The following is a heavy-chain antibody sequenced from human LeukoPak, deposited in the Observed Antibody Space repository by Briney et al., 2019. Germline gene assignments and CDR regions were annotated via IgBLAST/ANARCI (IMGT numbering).Heavy chain of an antibody. Sequence: GASVKVSCKASGGTFSSYAISWVRQAPGQGLEWMGGIIPIFGTANYAQKFQGRVTITADESTSTAYMELSSLRSEDTAAYYCARGRMVARYYFDYWGQGTLVTVSS. CDR1: GGTFSSYA. V-gene: IGHV1-69*13. D-gene: IGHD5-12*01. CDR3: ARGRMVARYYFDY. J-gene: IGHJ4*02. CDR2: IIPIFGTA.